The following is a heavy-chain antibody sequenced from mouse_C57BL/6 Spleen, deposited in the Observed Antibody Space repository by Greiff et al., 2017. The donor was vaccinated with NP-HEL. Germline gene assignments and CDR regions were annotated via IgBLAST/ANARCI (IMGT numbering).Heavy chain of an antibody. CDR2: IYPRDGST. Sequence: VQLQQSDAELVKPGASVKISCKVSGYTFTDHTIHWMKQRPEQGLEWIGYIYPRDGSTKYNEKFKGQSTFTADNSSSTAYMQLNSLTSEDSAVYFCAILGSSGYVLLWFAYWGQGTLVTVSA. J-gene: IGHJ3*01. V-gene: IGHV1-78*01. CDR1: GYTFTDHT. CDR3: AILGSSGYVLLWFAY. D-gene: IGHD3-2*02.